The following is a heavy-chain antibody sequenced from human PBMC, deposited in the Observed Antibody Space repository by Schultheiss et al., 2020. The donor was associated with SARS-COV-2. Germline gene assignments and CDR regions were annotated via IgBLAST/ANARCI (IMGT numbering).Heavy chain of an antibody. CDR1: GFTFSSYG. D-gene: IGHD3-10*01. V-gene: IGHV3-33*08. J-gene: IGHJ6*03. CDR2: IWYDGSNK. Sequence: GGSLRLSCAASGFTFSSYGMHWVRQAPGKGLEWVAVIWYDGSNKYYADSVKGRFTISRDNAKNSLYLQMNSLRAEDTAVYYCARVARSGSYYIYYYYMDVWGKGTTVTVSS. CDR3: ARVARSGSYYIYYYYMDV.